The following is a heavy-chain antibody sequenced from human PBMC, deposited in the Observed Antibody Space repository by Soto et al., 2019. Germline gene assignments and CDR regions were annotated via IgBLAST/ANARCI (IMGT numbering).Heavy chain of an antibody. D-gene: IGHD2-21*02. CDR1: GGSISSYY. CDR3: ARGDPLFDY. Sequence: SETLSLTYTVSGGSISSYYWSWIRQPPGKGLEWIGYIYYSGSTNYNPSLKSRVTISVDTSKNQFSLKLSSVTAADTAVYYCARGDPLFDYWGQGTLVTVSS. V-gene: IGHV4-59*01. CDR2: IYYSGST. J-gene: IGHJ4*02.